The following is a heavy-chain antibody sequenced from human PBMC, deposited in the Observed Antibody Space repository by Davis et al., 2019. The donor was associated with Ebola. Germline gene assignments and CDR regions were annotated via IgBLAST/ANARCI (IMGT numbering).Heavy chain of an antibody. CDR2: ISHGGVT. J-gene: IGHJ4*02. Sequence: SETLSLTCAIYGDSFSGYFWSWVRQPTGKGMEWIGQISHGGVTDYKSSLESRVTISMDTSKNQFYLRLDSVTAADTAVYYCAREWRVGGNGIDFWGQGTLVTVSS. CDR3: AREWRVGGNGIDF. D-gene: IGHD1-1*01. CDR1: GDSFSGYF. V-gene: IGHV4-34*01.